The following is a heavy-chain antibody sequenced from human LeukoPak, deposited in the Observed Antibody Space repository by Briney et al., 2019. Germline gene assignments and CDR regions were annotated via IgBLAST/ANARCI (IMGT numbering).Heavy chain of an antibody. CDR2: ISSSSSYI. Sequence: GGSLRLSCAASGFTFSSYSMNWVRQAPGKGLEWVSSISSSSSYIYYADSVKGRFTISRDNAKNSLYLQMNSLRAEDTAVYYCARESDHSVSQVDFDLWGQGTMVTVSP. CDR1: GFTFSSYS. J-gene: IGHJ3*01. V-gene: IGHV3-21*01. D-gene: IGHD1-14*01. CDR3: ARESDHSVSQVDFDL.